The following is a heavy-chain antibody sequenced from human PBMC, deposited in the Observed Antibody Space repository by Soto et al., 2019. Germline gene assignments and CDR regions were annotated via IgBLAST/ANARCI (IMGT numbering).Heavy chain of an antibody. CDR1: GDTFNFYS. CDR3: ARNYGSGYRAFGS. Sequence: QVQLVQSGAEVKSAGSSVKVSCKASGDTFNFYSINWVRQAPGLGLEWVGRVNPILSMSNYAQRFQGRVTRTADKSTGTGDRERRSLRSEETAMYYCARNYGSGYRAFGSGGEGGLVTVSS. J-gene: IGHJ4*02. V-gene: IGHV1-69*02. CDR2: VNPILSMS. D-gene: IGHD3-10*01.